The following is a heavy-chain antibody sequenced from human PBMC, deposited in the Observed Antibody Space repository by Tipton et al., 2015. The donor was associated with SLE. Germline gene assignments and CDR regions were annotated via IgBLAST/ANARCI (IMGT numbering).Heavy chain of an antibody. Sequence: LSLTCAASGFTFSSYWMHWVRQAPGKGLVWVSRINSDGSSTSYADSVKGRFTISRDNAKNTLYLQMNSLRAEDTAVYYCARVIVGPSAEYFQHWGQGTLVTVSS. CDR2: INSDGSST. J-gene: IGHJ1*01. CDR3: ARVIVGPSAEYFQH. CDR1: GFTFSSYW. D-gene: IGHD2-21*01. V-gene: IGHV3-74*01.